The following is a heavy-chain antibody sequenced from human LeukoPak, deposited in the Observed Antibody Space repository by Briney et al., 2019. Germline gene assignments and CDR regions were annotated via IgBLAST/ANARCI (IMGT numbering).Heavy chain of an antibody. J-gene: IGHJ4*02. CDR1: DGSINTNGYY. V-gene: IGHV4-39*01. Sequence: SETLSLTCTVSDGSINTNGYYWGWIRQPTGKGLEGIGSLYYSGSNYYNPSLKSRVTICVDTSKNQFSLRLSSVTAADTAVYYCARHRLNYYDSSGPYYFDYLGQGTLVTVSS. D-gene: IGHD3-22*01. CDR3: ARHRLNYYDSSGPYYFDY. CDR2: LYYSGSN.